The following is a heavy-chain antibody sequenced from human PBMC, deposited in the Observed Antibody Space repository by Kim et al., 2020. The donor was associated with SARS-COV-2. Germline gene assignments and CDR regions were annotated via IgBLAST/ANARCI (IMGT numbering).Heavy chain of an antibody. J-gene: IGHJ3*02. V-gene: IGHV3-48*02. CDR2: IKKISTTI. Sequence: GGSLRLSCATSGFTFSAYDINWGRRAAVKGPDWLSFIKKISTTIYYSDSVEVRFTISRDNAKNSLFLQMNSLRDEDTALYYCVRDRMGGAFDMWGQGTMVTVSS. CDR1: GFTFSAYD. D-gene: IGHD3-16*01. CDR3: VRDRMGGAFDM.